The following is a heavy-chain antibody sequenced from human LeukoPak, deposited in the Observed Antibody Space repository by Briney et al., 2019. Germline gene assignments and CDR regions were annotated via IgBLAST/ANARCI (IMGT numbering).Heavy chain of an antibody. V-gene: IGHV3-48*01. CDR3: ARGVRDGYKALDY. CDR2: ISSSSSTI. J-gene: IGHJ4*02. CDR1: GFTFDDYG. Sequence: PGGSLRLSCAASGFTFDDYGMSWVRQAPGKGLEWVSYISSSSSTIYYADSVKGRFTISRDNAKNSLYLQMNSLRAEGTAVYYCARGVRDGYKALDYWGQGTLVTVSS. D-gene: IGHD5-24*01.